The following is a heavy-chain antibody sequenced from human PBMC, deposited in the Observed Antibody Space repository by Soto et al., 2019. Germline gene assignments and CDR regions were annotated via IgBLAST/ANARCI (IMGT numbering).Heavy chain of an antibody. D-gene: IGHD2-15*01. CDR2: IDPSDSYT. J-gene: IGHJ3*02. CDR1: GYNFTNYW. V-gene: IGHV5-10-1*01. Sequence: GESLKISCKGSGYNFTNYWISWVRQMPGKGLEWMGRIDPSDSYTNYSPSFQGHVTISADKSISTAYLQWSSLKASDTAMYYCVRRICSGGSCFDVFDIWGPGTIVTVSS. CDR3: VRRICSGGSCFDVFDI.